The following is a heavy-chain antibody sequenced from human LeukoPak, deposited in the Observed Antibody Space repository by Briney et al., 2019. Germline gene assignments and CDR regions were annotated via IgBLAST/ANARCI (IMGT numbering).Heavy chain of an antibody. CDR1: GSRFTSYW. Sequence: GASLKISCKGSGSRFTSYWIGWVRQMPGKGLDWMGIIYPGDSDTRYSPSFQGQVTISADKPISTAYLQWSSLKASDTAMYYCARHPIAAAADYWGQGTLVTVSS. V-gene: IGHV5-51*01. D-gene: IGHD6-13*01. J-gene: IGHJ4*02. CDR2: IYPGDSDT. CDR3: ARHPIAAAADY.